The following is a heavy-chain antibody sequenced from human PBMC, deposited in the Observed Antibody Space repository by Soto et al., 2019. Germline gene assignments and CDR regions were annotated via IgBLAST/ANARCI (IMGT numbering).Heavy chain of an antibody. D-gene: IGHD3-16*01. V-gene: IGHV2-5*02. Sequence: QITLKESGPTLVKPTQTLTLTCTFSGFSLSTSGVGVGWIRQPPGKALEWLALIYWDDDKRYSPSLKSRLTITKDTSKTQVVLTMTNMDPVDTATYYCAHKGDGDRGFTDWGRGTLVTVSS. CDR3: AHKGDGDRGFTD. J-gene: IGHJ4*02. CDR1: GFSLSTSGVG. CDR2: IYWDDDK.